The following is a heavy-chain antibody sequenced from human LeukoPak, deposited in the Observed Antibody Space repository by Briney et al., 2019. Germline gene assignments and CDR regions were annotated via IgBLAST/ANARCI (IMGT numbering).Heavy chain of an antibody. V-gene: IGHV3-30*18. Sequence: PGRSLRLSCAASGFTFSSYGMHWVRQAPGKGLGWVAVISYDGSNKYYADSVKGRFTISRDNSKNTLYLQMNSLRAEDTAVYYCAKDLSSYGDYPENFDYWGQGTLVTVSS. D-gene: IGHD4-17*01. CDR1: GFTFSSYG. J-gene: IGHJ4*02. CDR2: ISYDGSNK. CDR3: AKDLSSYGDYPENFDY.